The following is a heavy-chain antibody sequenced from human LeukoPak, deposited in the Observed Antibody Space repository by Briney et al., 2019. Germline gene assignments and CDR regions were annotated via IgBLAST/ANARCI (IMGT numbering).Heavy chain of an antibody. D-gene: IGHD3-9*01. Sequence: GGSLRLSCAASGFTFSSYEMNWVRQAPGKGLEWVSYISSSGSTIYYADSVKGRFTISRDNAKNSLYLQMNSLRAEDTAVYYCARDVVVPAADSDPVLRYFDWLPSTYYYYYMDVWGKGTTVTISS. CDR2: ISSSGSTI. CDR1: GFTFSSYE. CDR3: ARDVVVPAADSDPVLRYFDWLPSTYYYYYMDV. J-gene: IGHJ6*03. V-gene: IGHV3-48*03.